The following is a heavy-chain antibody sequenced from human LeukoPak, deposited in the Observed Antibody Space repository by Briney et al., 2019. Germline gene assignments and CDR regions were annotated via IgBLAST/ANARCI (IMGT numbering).Heavy chain of an antibody. CDR1: GFTFSSYS. D-gene: IGHD3-10*01. J-gene: IGHJ4*02. CDR2: ISSISSYI. V-gene: IGHV3-21*01. Sequence: GGSLRLSCAASGFTFSSYSMNWVRQAPGKGLEWVSSISSISSYIYYADAVKGRFTISRDNAKNSRYREMNNLRAEETAVYQYARNAYNGSGSYDYWGQGTLVTVSS. CDR3: ARNAYNGSGSYDY.